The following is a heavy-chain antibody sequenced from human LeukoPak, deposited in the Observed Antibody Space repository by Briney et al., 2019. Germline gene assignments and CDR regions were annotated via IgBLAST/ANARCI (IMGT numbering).Heavy chain of an antibody. CDR3: AKPGALVVPAAMYYYYYGMDV. Sequence: GGSLRLSCAASGFTFSSYAMHWVRQAPGKGLEWVAVISYDGSNKYYADSVKGRFTISRDNSKNTLYLQMNSLRAEDTAVYYCAKPGALVVPAAMYYYYYGMDVWGKGTTVTVSS. V-gene: IGHV3-30*04. CDR1: GFTFSSYA. D-gene: IGHD2-2*01. CDR2: ISYDGSNK. J-gene: IGHJ6*04.